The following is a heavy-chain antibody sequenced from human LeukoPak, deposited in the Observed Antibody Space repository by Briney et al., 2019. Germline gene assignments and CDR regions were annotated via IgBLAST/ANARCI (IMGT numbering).Heavy chain of an antibody. CDR1: GFPFSSHW. CDR3: ARGGGWVFNN. V-gene: IGHV3-7*01. D-gene: IGHD6-19*01. Sequence: GGSLRLSCAASGFPFSSHWLSWFRQSPGKGLEWVAHINQDGSEKYYVDSVKGRFTISRDNARNSQYLQMNSLRAEDTAVYYCARGGGWVFNNWGQGTLVTVSS. CDR2: INQDGSEK. J-gene: IGHJ4*02.